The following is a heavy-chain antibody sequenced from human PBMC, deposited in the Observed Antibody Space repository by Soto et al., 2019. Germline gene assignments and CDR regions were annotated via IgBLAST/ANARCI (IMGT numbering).Heavy chain of an antibody. CDR2: INQGGSEK. CDR3: ARGGFSGYWIY. J-gene: IGHJ4*02. Sequence: EVQLVESGGGLVQPGGSLRLSCVASEFTFTTYWMTWVRQAPGKGLEWVGSINQGGSEKSYVDSVKGRFTISRADAENSLYLQMNSLRAEDTAVYYCARGGFSGYWIYWGQGTLVTVSS. V-gene: IGHV3-7*01. D-gene: IGHD3-10*01. CDR1: EFTFTTYW.